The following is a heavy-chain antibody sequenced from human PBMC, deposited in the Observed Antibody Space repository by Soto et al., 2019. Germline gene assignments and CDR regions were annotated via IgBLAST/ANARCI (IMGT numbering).Heavy chain of an antibody. J-gene: IGHJ4*02. Sequence: GSLRLSCAASGFTFSSYWMSWVRQAPGKGLEWVANIKQDGSEKYYADSVKGRFTVSRDQSKNTLYLQMKSLRVEDTAGYYCAKEEGFHYDSSGYYYVGYFDHWGQGTLVTVSS. CDR2: IKQDGSEK. CDR1: GFTFSSYW. V-gene: IGHV3-7*03. D-gene: IGHD3-22*01. CDR3: AKEEGFHYDSSGYYYVGYFDH.